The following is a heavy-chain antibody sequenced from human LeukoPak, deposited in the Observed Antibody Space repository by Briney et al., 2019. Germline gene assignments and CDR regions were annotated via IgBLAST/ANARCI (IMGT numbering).Heavy chain of an antibody. J-gene: IGHJ4*02. CDR3: AKGIVGFLEWSQRGSFDY. V-gene: IGHV3-23*01. Sequence: GGSLRLSCTASGFTFSTYAMNWVRQAPGKGLEWVSSISRTVENTYYADSVKGRFTISRDNSKNMVHLQMNSLRGDDTAVYYCAKGIVGFLEWSQRGSFDYWGQGALVTVSS. CDR1: GFTFSTYA. CDR2: ISRTVENT. D-gene: IGHD3-3*01.